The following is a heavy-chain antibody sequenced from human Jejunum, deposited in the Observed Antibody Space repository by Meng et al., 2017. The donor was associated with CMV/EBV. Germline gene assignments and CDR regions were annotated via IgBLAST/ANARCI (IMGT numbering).Heavy chain of an antibody. CDR3: AKDRLTIAFLDY. CDR1: GFTFSSYE. V-gene: IGHV3-23*01. J-gene: IGHJ4*02. Sequence: AASGFTFSSYEMNWVRQAPGKGLEWVSGISDTGSSTYYADSVKGRFTISRDNSKNTLYLQMNSLRAEDTAVYYCAKDRLTIAFLDYWGQGTQVTVSS. CDR2: ISDTGSST. D-gene: IGHD3-10*01.